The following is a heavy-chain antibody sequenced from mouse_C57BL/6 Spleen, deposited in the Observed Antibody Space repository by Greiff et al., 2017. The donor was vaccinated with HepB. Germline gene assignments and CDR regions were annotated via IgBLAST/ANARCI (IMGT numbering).Heavy chain of an antibody. CDR2: IYPGSGNT. Sequence: VQLQQSGPELVKPGASVKISCKASGYSFTSYYIHWVKQRPGQGLEWIGWIYPGSGNTKYNEKFKGKATLTADTSSSTAYMQLSSLTSEDSAVYYCASYGNYLAMDYWGQGTSVTVSS. D-gene: IGHD2-1*01. CDR1: GYSFTSYY. CDR3: ASYGNYLAMDY. V-gene: IGHV1-66*01. J-gene: IGHJ4*01.